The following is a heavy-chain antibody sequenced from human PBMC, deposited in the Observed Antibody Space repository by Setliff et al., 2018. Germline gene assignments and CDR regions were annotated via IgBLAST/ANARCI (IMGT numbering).Heavy chain of an antibody. V-gene: IGHV1-18*04. CDR3: ARVSLPAAIVRFDS. CDR2: ISGYKSNP. D-gene: IGHD2-2*01. J-gene: IGHJ4*02. CDR1: GYNFRNYG. Sequence: EASVKVSCKTSGYNFRNYGISWVRQVPGQGLEWMGWISGYKSNPNYLQKMQGRLTMTTDTSTSTAYMELRSLRSDDTAIYYCARVSLPAAIVRFDSWGQGTLVT.